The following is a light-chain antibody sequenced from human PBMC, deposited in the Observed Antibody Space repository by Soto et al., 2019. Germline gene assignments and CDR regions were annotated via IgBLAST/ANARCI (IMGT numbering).Light chain of an antibody. CDR2: WAS. V-gene: IGKV4-1*01. Sequence: DIVMTQSPDSLAVSLGERATINCKSIHSVLYSSDNKNYLSWYKQKPGQPPSXLIYWASTRESGVPERFSGSGSGTDFTLTIRSLKAEDAAVYYCQHSYSPWTFGQGTKVDIK. J-gene: IGKJ1*01. CDR1: HSVLYSSDNKNY. CDR3: QHSYSPWT.